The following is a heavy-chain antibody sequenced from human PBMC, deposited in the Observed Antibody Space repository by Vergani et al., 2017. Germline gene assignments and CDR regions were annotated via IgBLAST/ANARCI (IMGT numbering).Heavy chain of an antibody. CDR1: GVTFNHYA. CDR3: AKANPRNSGYDYLYYYHAMDV. Sequence: EVQLLESGGDLVQPGGSLRLSCAASGVTFNHYAMNWVRQAPGKGLEWVSGISGSGGSTYYAGSVKGRFTISRGSSKNTLYIQMNSLSAGDTAVYYCAKANPRNSGYDYLYYYHAMDVWGQGTTVTVSS. V-gene: IGHV3-23*01. CDR2: ISGSGGST. D-gene: IGHD5-12*01. J-gene: IGHJ6*02.